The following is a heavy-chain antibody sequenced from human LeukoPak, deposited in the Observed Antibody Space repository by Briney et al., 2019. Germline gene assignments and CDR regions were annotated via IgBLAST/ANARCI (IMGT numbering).Heavy chain of an antibody. D-gene: IGHD3-10*01. J-gene: IGHJ4*02. CDR1: GNYL. Sequence: GGSLRLSCAASGNYLMHWVRQAPGKGLVWVSHINSDGSWSSYADSVKGRFTISRDNAKNTLFLQMSSLRVEDTAVYYCARGADHGGSYYPDWGQGTRVTVSS. V-gene: IGHV3-74*01. CDR2: INSDGSWS. CDR3: ARGADHGGSYYPD.